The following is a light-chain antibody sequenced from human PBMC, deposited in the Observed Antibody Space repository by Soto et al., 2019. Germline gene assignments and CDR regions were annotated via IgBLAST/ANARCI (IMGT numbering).Light chain of an antibody. CDR2: EVS. Sequence: QSALTQPASVSGSLGQSITISCTGTSSDVGGYIFVSWYQQHPGKAPKLLIYEVSNRPSGVSTRFSGSRSDNTASLTISGLQAEDDADYYCTSFTSSTTPYVFGTGTKVTVL. V-gene: IGLV2-14*03. CDR1: SSDVGGYIF. CDR3: TSFTSSTTPYV. J-gene: IGLJ1*01.